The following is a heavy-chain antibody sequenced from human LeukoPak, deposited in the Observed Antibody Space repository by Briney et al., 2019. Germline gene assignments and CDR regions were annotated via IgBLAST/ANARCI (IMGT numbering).Heavy chain of an antibody. Sequence: PGGSLRLSCAASGFTFGSYAMSWVRQAPGKGLEWVSAISNSGLGNTYYADSVKGRFTISRDNSKNTLYLQPNSLRAEDTAVYYCARGKREVLNTRVFDYWGQGTLVTVSS. V-gene: IGHV3-23*01. CDR3: ARGKREVLNTRVFDY. CDR2: ISNSGLGNT. D-gene: IGHD1-26*01. CDR1: GFTFGSYA. J-gene: IGHJ4*02.